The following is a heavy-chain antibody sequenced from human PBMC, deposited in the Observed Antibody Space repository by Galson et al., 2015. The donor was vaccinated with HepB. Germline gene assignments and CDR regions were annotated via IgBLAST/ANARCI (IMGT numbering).Heavy chain of an antibody. CDR1: GFIFSSHA. D-gene: IGHD2-15*01. V-gene: IGHV3-30*04. Sequence: SLRLSCAASGFIFSSHAMHWVRQAPGKGLEWVALISYEGINKYYADSVKGRFTISRDNSKNTLYLQMNSLRGEDTAVYYCATVGYSGGSWYSDYYGMDVWGQGTTVTVSS. CDR2: ISYEGINK. J-gene: IGHJ6*02. CDR3: ATVGYSGGSWYSDYYGMDV.